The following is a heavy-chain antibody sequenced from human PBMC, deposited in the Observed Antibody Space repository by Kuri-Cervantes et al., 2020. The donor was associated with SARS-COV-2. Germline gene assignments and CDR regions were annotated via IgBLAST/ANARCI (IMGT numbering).Heavy chain of an antibody. CDR1: GGSISSYY. V-gene: IGHV4-59*01. Sequence: SETLSLTCTVSGGSISSYYWSWIRQPPGKGLEWIGYIYYSGSTNYNPSLKSRVTTSVDTSKNQFSLKLSSVTAADTAVYYCARGGYDFWSDPQDQQYYMDVWGKGTTVTVSS. D-gene: IGHD3-3*01. J-gene: IGHJ6*03. CDR2: IYYSGST. CDR3: ARGGYDFWSDPQDQQYYMDV.